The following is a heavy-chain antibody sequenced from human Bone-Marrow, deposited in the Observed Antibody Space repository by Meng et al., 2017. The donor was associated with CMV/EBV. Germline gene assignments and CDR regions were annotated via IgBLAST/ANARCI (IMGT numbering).Heavy chain of an antibody. D-gene: IGHD5-12*01. CDR3: ARELSRLRHYHYGMDV. CDR2: IKQDGSEK. V-gene: IGHV3-7*01. Sequence: GESLKISCAASGFTFSSYWMSWVRQAPGKGLEWVANIKQDGSEKYYVDSVKGRFTISRDNAKNSLYLQMNSLRAEDTAVYYCARELSRLRHYHYGMDVWGQGTTVTVSS. J-gene: IGHJ6*02. CDR1: GFTFSSYW.